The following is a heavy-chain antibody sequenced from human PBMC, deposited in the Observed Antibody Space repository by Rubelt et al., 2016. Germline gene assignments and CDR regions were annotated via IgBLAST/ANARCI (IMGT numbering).Heavy chain of an antibody. V-gene: IGHV4-34*01. J-gene: IGHJ4*02. CDR3: ASRGRYYGSGSYPPRTGIVDY. CDR2: INHSGST. CDR1: GGSFSGSY. Sequence: QLQLQQSGAGLLKPSETLSLTCAVYGGSFSGSYWSWIRQPPGTVLEWIVEINHSGSTNYNPSLKGRVTIAVETSKNQLSLKLSSGTAADTAVYYCASRGRYYGSGSYPPRTGIVDYWGQGTLVTVSS. D-gene: IGHD3-10*01.